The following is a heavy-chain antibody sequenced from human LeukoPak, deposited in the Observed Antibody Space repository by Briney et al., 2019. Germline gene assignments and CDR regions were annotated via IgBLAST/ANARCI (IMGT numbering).Heavy chain of an antibody. D-gene: IGHD6-13*01. CDR3: ARDQLQSSSWYTLYYYYYYMDV. J-gene: IGHJ6*03. V-gene: IGHV1-2*02. Sequence: GASVKVSCKASGYTFTRYLIHWVRQAPGQGLEWMGWINPNNGGTNYAQKIQGRVTMTRDTSISTAYMELSGLRSDDTAVYYCARDQLQSSSWYTLYYYYYYMDVWGKGTTVTVSS. CDR2: INPNNGGT. CDR1: GYTFTRYL.